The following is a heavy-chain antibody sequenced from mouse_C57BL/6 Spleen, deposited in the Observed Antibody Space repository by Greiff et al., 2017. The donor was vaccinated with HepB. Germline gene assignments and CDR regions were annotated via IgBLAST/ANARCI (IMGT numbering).Heavy chain of an antibody. D-gene: IGHD1-1*01. CDR3: VKAVSSGSSYTWFAY. V-gene: IGHV7-4*01. J-gene: IGHJ3*01. CDR1: GFVFIDYS. CDR2: IRNKVNGYTT. Sequence: EVQGVESGGGLVQPGSSLRLSCAASGFVFIDYSMSWVRHLPGKAPEWLALIRNKVNGYTTDYSASVKGRFTISRDNSQNILYLQMNTLRAEDSATYYCVKAVSSGSSYTWFAYWGQGTLVTVSA.